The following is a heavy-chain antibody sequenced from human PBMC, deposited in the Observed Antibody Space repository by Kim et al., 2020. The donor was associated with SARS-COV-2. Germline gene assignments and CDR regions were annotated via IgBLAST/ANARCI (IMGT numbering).Heavy chain of an antibody. CDR1: GGSISSSSYY. CDR2: IYYSGST. J-gene: IGHJ4*02. D-gene: IGHD2-2*01. CDR3: ARLPLVVPAASVSGLRDY. Sequence: SETLSLTCTVSGGSISSSSYYWGWIRQPPGKGLEWIGSIYYSGSTYYNPSLKSRVTISVDTSKNQFSLKLSSVTAADTAVYYCARLPLVVPAASVSGLRDYWGQGTLVTVSS. V-gene: IGHV4-39*01.